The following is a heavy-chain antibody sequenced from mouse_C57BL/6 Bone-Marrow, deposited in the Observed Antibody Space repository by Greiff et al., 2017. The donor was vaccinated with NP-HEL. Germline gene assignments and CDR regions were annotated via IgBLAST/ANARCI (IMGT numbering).Heavy chain of an antibody. CDR3: ARVENYYGYDVFAY. J-gene: IGHJ3*01. V-gene: IGHV1-55*01. Sequence: QVQLQQPGAELVKPGASVKMSCKASGYTFTSYWITWVKQRPGQGLEWIGDIYPGSGSTNYNEKFKSKATLTVDTSSSTAYMQLSSLTSEDSAVYYCARVENYYGYDVFAYWGQGTLVTVSA. D-gene: IGHD2-2*01. CDR2: IYPGSGST. CDR1: GYTFTSYW.